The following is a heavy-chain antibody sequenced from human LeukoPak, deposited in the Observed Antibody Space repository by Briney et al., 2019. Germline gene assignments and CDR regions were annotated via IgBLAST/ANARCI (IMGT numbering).Heavy chain of an antibody. Sequence: SGGSLRLSCAASGFTFDRYWMHWVRQVPGKGLVWVSRISSDRSSTNYADSVKGRFTVSRDNAKNTLYLQMNSLRAEDTAVYYCARDLVGYSSSWYAAVLDYWGQGTLVTVSS. CDR3: ARDLVGYSSSWYAAVLDY. V-gene: IGHV3-74*01. CDR2: ISSDRSST. D-gene: IGHD6-13*01. J-gene: IGHJ4*02. CDR1: GFTFDRYW.